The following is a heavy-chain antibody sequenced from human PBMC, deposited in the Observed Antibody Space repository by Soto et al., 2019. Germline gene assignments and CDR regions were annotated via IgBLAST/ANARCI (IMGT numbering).Heavy chain of an antibody. V-gene: IGHV3-21*01. J-gene: IGHJ6*02. Sequence: GSLRLSCAASGFTFSSYSMNWVRQAPGKGLEWVSSISSSSYIYYADSVKGRFTISRDNAKNSLYLQMNSLRAEDTAVYYCARRLYYDFWSGYRSHSGLGMDVWGQGTTVTVSS. D-gene: IGHD3-3*01. CDR1: GFTFSSYS. CDR2: ISSSSYI. CDR3: ARRLYYDFWSGYRSHSGLGMDV.